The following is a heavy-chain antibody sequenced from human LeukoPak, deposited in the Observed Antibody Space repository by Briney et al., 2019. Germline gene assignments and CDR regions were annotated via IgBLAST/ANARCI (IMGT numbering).Heavy chain of an antibody. Sequence: PGGSLRLSCAASGFTFRSYAMNWVRQAPGKGLEWVSSISSSGSTIYYADSVKGRFTISRDNAKNSLYLQMNSLRAEDTAVYYCARGGATNMVRGVPLVDYWGQGPWSPSPQ. V-gene: IGHV3-48*04. D-gene: IGHD3-10*01. CDR3: ARGGATNMVRGVPLVDY. J-gene: IGHJ4*02. CDR1: GFTFRSYA. CDR2: ISSSGSTI.